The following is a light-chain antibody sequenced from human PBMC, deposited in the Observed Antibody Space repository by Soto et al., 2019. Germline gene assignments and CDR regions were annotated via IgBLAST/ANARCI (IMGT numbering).Light chain of an antibody. CDR3: SSYAGSSTYV. CDR1: ISDVGGYNY. CDR2: EVN. Sequence: QSALTQPPSASGSPGQSVTISCTGTISDVGGYNYVAWYQQHPGKAPKLMFYEVNKRPSGVPDRFSGSKSGSTASLTVSGLQAEDEADYYCSSYAGSSTYVFGTGTQLTVL. V-gene: IGLV2-8*01. J-gene: IGLJ1*01.